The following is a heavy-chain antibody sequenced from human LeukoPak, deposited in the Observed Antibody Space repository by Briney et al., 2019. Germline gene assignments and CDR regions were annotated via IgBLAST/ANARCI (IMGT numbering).Heavy chain of an antibody. CDR1: GGTFSSYA. V-gene: IGHV1-69*13. CDR2: IIPIFGTA. J-gene: IGHJ6*03. CDR3: ARDSFGVVSLNYYYYMDV. D-gene: IGHD3-3*01. Sequence: GASVKVSCKASGGTFSSYAISWVRQAPGQGLEWMGGIIPIFGTANYAQKFQGRVTITADESTSTAYVELSSLRSEDTAVYYCARDSFGVVSLNYYYYMDVWGKGTTVTVSS.